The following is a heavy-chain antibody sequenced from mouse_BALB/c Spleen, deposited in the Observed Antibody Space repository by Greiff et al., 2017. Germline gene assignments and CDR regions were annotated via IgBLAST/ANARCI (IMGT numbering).Heavy chain of an antibody. CDR2: INPSSGYT. V-gene: IGHV1-4*02. CDR1: GYTFTSYT. CDR3: ARGDGYYYAMDY. D-gene: IGHD2-3*01. J-gene: IGHJ4*01. Sequence: VQLQQSAAELARPGASVKMSCKASGYTFTSYTMHWVKQRPGQGLEWIGYINPSSGYTEYNQKFKDKTTLTADKSSSTAYMQLSSLTSEDSAVYYCARGDGYYYAMDYWGQGTSVTVSS.